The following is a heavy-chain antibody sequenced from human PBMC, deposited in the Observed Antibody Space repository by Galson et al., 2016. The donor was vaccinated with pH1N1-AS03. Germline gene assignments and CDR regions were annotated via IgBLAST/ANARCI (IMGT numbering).Heavy chain of an antibody. Sequence: SCKASGYTFTSYAMHWVRQAPGLRLEWMGWINAGNGNTKYSQKFQGRVTITRDTSASTAYMELSSLRSEDTAVYYCARDRGSGYDLFDYYYGMDVWGQGTTVTVSS. CDR2: INAGNGNT. D-gene: IGHD5-12*01. V-gene: IGHV1-3*01. CDR1: GYTFTSYA. CDR3: ARDRGSGYDLFDYYYGMDV. J-gene: IGHJ6*02.